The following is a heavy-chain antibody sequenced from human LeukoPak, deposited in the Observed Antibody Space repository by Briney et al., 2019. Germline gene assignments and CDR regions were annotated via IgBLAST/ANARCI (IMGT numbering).Heavy chain of an antibody. CDR2: VNPTSGGT. J-gene: IGHJ4*02. V-gene: IGHV1-2*02. Sequence: ASVRVSCKASGYRFSDYYMHWVRQAPGQGLEWMGWVNPTSGGTNYAQKFQGRVTMTRDTSISTAYMELSRLRSDDTAVYYCARVYYYYDSSGILTLYFDYWGQGTLVTVSS. CDR1: GYRFSDYY. CDR3: ARVYYYYDSSGILTLYFDY. D-gene: IGHD3-22*01.